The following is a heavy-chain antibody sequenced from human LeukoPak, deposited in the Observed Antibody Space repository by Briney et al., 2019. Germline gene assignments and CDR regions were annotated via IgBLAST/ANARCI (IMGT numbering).Heavy chain of an antibody. CDR2: IRQDGNEK. Sequence: PGGSLRLSCAASGFTFSSYGMHWVRQAPGKGLEWVANIRQDGNEKFYVDSVKGRFTISRDNARNSVYLQMSSLRAEDTAVYYCARDLNPTYCSGGSCYSIDAFDMWGQGTMVTVSS. CDR1: GFTFSSYG. D-gene: IGHD2-15*01. V-gene: IGHV3-7*01. CDR3: ARDLNPTYCSGGSCYSIDAFDM. J-gene: IGHJ3*02.